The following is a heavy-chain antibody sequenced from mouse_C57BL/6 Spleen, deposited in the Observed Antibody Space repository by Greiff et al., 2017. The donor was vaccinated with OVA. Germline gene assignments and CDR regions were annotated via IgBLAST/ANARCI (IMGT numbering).Heavy chain of an antibody. CDR1: GFTFSSYG. V-gene: IGHV5-6*02. CDR2: ISSGGSYT. CDR3: ARQGDGYLDV. D-gene: IGHD2-3*01. Sequence: DVMLVESGGDLVKPGGSLKLSCAASGFTFSSYGMSWVRQTPDKRLEWVATISSGGSYTYYPDSVKGRFTISRDNAKNTLYLQMSSLKSEDTAMYYCARQGDGYLDVWGTGTTVTVSS. J-gene: IGHJ1*03.